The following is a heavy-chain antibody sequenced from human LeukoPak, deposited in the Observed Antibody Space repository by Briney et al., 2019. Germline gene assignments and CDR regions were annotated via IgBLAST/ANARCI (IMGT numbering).Heavy chain of an antibody. Sequence: SETLSLTCTVSGGSISSHYWSWIRQPPGKGLEWIGYIYYSGGTNYNPSLKRRVTISVEPSKNQFSPKLSSVTAGDTAVYYCARMVGQDWFDPWGQGTLVTVSS. J-gene: IGHJ5*02. D-gene: IGHD2-8*01. CDR3: ARMVGQDWFDP. CDR1: GGSISSHY. V-gene: IGHV4-59*11. CDR2: IYYSGGT.